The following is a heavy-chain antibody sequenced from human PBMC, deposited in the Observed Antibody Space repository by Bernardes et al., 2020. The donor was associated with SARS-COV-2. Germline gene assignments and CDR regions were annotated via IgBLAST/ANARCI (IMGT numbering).Heavy chain of an antibody. CDR1: GFTFSTYD. D-gene: IGHD6-13*01. CDR2: IGAAGDT. J-gene: IGHJ5*02. Sequence: GGSLRLSCAASGFTFSTYDMHWVRQTTGKGLEWVSGIGAAGDTYYPDSAKGRFTISRENAMNSLFLQLNSLRAGDTAVYYCARGAPTGSWFGFDPWGQGTLVTVSS. CDR3: ARGAPTGSWFGFDP. V-gene: IGHV3-13*01.